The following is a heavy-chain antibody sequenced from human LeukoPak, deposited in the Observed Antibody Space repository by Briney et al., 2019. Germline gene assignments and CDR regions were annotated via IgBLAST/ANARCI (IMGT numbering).Heavy chain of an antibody. V-gene: IGHV3-23*01. J-gene: IGHJ4*02. CDR2: ISGSGGST. D-gene: IGHD2/OR15-2a*01. CDR1: GFTFSSYA. CDR3: AKVGSGNVKNFDY. Sequence: GGSLRLSCAASGFTFSSYAMSRVRQAPGKGLEWVSAISGSGGSTYYADSVKGRFTNSRDNSKNTLYLQMNSLRAEDTAVYYCAKVGSGNVKNFDYWGQGTLVTVSS.